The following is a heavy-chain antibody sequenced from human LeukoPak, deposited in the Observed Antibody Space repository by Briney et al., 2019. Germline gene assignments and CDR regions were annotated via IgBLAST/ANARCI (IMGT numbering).Heavy chain of an antibody. Sequence: SETLSLTCAVSSGSLSGYSWGWIRQAPGKGLDWIGEIHHSGSTTYNSSLKNRVTISPDKPKSQFFLILTSVTAADTAVYYCTRQSGTVTPIDYWGQGILVTVSS. CDR2: IHHSGST. CDR1: SGSLSGYS. CDR3: TRQSGTVTPIDY. D-gene: IGHD4-17*01. J-gene: IGHJ4*02. V-gene: IGHV4-34*01.